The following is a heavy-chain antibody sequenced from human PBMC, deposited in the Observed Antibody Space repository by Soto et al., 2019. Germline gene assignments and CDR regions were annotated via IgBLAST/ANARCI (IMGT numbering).Heavy chain of an antibody. Sequence: SETLSLTCTVSCGSISSGDACCSCIRHSPGRGLEWIGYIDYSGSTYYNPSLASRVTISVDTSKNQFSLKLNSVTAADTAVYYCAREGAASYSYYYGTDVWGQGTTVTVSS. J-gene: IGHJ6*02. CDR2: IDYSGST. D-gene: IGHD3-16*01. CDR3: AREGAASYSYYYGTDV. CDR1: CGSISSGDAC. V-gene: IGHV4-30-4*01.